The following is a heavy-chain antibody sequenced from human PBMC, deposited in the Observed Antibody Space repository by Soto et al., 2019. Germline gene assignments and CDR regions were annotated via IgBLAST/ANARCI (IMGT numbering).Heavy chain of an antibody. CDR3: ARESAGSGRNNWFDP. CDR2: IHYTGGT. J-gene: IGHJ5*02. D-gene: IGHD3-10*01. Sequence: SETLSLTCTVYGGSVTSHYRSWIRQPPGKGLEWIGFIHYTGGTKYNPSLESRVTMSIDTSQNQLSLRLNSVTAADTAVYYCARESAGSGRNNWFDPWGLGTMVTVYS. CDR1: GGSVTSHY. V-gene: IGHV4-59*02.